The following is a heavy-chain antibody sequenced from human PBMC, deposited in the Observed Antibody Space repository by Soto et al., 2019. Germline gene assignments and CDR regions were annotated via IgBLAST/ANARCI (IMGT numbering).Heavy chain of an antibody. J-gene: IGHJ6*02. D-gene: IGHD3-22*01. CDR2: INSDGSST. CDR3: ARGDTYYYASSGYPYYYYYYGMDV. V-gene: IGHV3-74*01. Sequence: EVQLVESGGGLVQPGGSLRLSCAASGFTFSSYWMHWVRQAPGKGLVWVSRINSDGSSTSYADSVKGRFTISRDNAKNTLYLQMNSLRAEDTALYYCARGDTYYYASSGYPYYYYYYGMDVWGQGTTVTVSS. CDR1: GFTFSSYW.